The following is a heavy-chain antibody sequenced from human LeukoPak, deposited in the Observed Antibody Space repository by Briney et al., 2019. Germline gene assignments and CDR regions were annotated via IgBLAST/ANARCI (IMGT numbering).Heavy chain of an antibody. CDR2: INTDGSST. CDR3: ATGYNYGFYY. J-gene: IGHJ4*02. Sequence: GGSLKLSCAASGFTFSSYWMHWVRQAPGKGLVWVSRINTDGSSTSYADSVKGRFTISRDNAKNTLYLQMNSLRAEDTAVYYCATGYNYGFYYWGQGTLVTVSS. D-gene: IGHD5-18*01. CDR1: GFTFSSYW. V-gene: IGHV3-74*01.